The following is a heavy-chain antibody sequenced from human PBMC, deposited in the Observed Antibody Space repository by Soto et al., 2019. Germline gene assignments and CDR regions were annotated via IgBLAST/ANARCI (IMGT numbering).Heavy chain of an antibody. V-gene: IGHV1-18*01. Sequence: QVQLVQSGAEVKKPGASVKVSCKASGYTFTSYGISWVRQAPGQGLEWMGWISAYNGNTNYAQKLQGRVTMTTDTSTSTVYMELRSLSSDDTAVYYGARDHRSGYYSRGAFDIWGQGTMVTVSS. CDR1: GYTFTSYG. J-gene: IGHJ3*02. CDR2: ISAYNGNT. CDR3: ARDHRSGYYSRGAFDI. D-gene: IGHD3-3*01.